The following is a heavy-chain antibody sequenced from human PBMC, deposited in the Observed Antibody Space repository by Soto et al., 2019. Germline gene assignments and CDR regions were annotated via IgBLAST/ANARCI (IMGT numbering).Heavy chain of an antibody. J-gene: IGHJ6*02. Sequence: EVQLVESGGGLVQPGGSLRLSCAASGFAFRNYWMHWVRQAPGKGLVWVSAISGSGGSTYYADSVKGRFTISRDNSKNTLYLQMNSLRAEDTAVYYCAKGYCSSTSCYDYYYYYGMDVWGQGTTVTVSS. D-gene: IGHD2-2*01. CDR3: AKGYCSSTSCYDYYYYYGMDV. CDR1: GFAFRNYW. CDR2: ISGSGGST. V-gene: IGHV3-23*04.